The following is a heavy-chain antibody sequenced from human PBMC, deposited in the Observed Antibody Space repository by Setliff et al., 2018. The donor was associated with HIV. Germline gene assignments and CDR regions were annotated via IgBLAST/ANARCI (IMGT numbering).Heavy chain of an antibody. CDR1: GGTFSNFA. CDR3: AKAVRGYGSTYYNYYYMDV. Sequence: ASVKVSCKASGGTFSNFAVNWVRQAPGEGLEWVGGIIHILGTADYAEKFQGRVTITADEPRSTVYLEVSNLRSEDTAVYYCAKAVRGYGSTYYNYYYMDVWGKGTTVTVSS. CDR2: IIHILGTA. V-gene: IGHV1-69*13. D-gene: IGHD3-10*01. J-gene: IGHJ6*03.